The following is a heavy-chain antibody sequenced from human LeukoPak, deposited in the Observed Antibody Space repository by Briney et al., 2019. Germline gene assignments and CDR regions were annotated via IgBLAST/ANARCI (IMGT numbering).Heavy chain of an antibody. CDR2: IYPGDSDT. J-gene: IGHJ5*02. V-gene: IGHV5-51*01. CDR1: GYSFTSYW. CDR3: ARSITMVRGVPYNRFDP. Sequence: GESLKISCKGSGYSFTSYWIGWVRQMPEKGLEWMGIIYPGDSDTRYSPSFQGQVTISADKSISTAYLQWSSLKASDTAMYYCARSITMVRGVPYNRFDPWGQGTLVTVSS. D-gene: IGHD3-10*01.